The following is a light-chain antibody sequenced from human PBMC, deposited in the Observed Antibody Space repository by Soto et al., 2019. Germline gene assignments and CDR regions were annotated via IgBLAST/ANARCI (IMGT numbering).Light chain of an antibody. CDR1: ESVRNNS. V-gene: IGKV3-20*01. J-gene: IGKJ2*01. Sequence: LILTQSPGTLSLSPGERATLSCRASESVRNNSLAWYQQHPGQAPRLLIFGASSRASGLPERFTGTGSGADFSLTISRLEPDDSAVYFCHHYGYGAETFGQGTKLEIK. CDR2: GAS. CDR3: HHYGYGAET.